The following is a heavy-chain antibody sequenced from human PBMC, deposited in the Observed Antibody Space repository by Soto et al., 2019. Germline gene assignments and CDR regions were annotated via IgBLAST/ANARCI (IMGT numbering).Heavy chain of an antibody. CDR2: IYHSGRT. D-gene: IGHD6-13*01. CDR3: ATDRAPGIAAAGSYWYFDL. CDR1: GGSISSSNW. J-gene: IGHJ2*01. V-gene: IGHV4-4*02. Sequence: QVQLQESGPGLVKPSGTLSLTCAVSGGSISSSNWWSWVRQPPGKGLEWIGEIYHSGRTNYNPSLKSRVNISVDKSTNQFSSTLSSVSAADTAVYSCATDRAPGIAAAGSYWYFDLWGRGTLVTVSS.